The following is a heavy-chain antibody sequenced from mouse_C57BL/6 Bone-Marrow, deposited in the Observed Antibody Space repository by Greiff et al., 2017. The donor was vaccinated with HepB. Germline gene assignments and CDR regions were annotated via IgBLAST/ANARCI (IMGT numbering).Heavy chain of an antibody. V-gene: IGHV1-59*01. CDR2: IDPSDSYT. J-gene: IGHJ3*01. D-gene: IGHD2-12*01. Sequence: QVQLQQPGAELVRPGTSVKLSCKASGYTFTSYWMHWVKQRPGQGLEWIGVIDPSDSYTNYNQKFKGKATLTVDTSSSTAYMQLSILTSEDSAVYYCARRAYYSSWFAYWGQGTLVTVSA. CDR3: ARRAYYSSWFAY. CDR1: GYTFTSYW.